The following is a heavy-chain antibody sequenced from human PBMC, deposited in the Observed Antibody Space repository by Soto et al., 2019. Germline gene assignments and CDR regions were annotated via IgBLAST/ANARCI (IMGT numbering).Heavy chain of an antibody. Sequence: DVQLVESGGGLVQPGRSLRLSCAASGFIFDDFAMHWVRQAPWKGLEWVSGISWNSGSTDYAASVKGRFIISRDNARNSLYLQMNSLRPEDTALYYCARDTDSDTWNDPFDYWGQGALVIVS. CDR2: ISWNSGST. J-gene: IGHJ4*02. D-gene: IGHD1-1*01. CDR1: GFIFDDFA. V-gene: IGHV3-9*01. CDR3: ARDTDSDTWNDPFDY.